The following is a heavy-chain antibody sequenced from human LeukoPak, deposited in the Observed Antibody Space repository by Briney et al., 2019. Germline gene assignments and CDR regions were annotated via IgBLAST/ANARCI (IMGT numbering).Heavy chain of an antibody. CDR2: IKQDGSEK. CDR3: AREDQPRGTFDY. D-gene: IGHD2-15*01. J-gene: IGHJ4*02. CDR1: GFTFSNYW. Sequence: GGSLRLSCAASGFTFSNYWMTWVRQAPGKGLEWVANIKQDGSEKYYVDSVKGRFTTSRDNAKNSLYLQMNSLRAEDTALYYCAREDQPRGTFDYWGQGTLVTVSS. V-gene: IGHV3-7*05.